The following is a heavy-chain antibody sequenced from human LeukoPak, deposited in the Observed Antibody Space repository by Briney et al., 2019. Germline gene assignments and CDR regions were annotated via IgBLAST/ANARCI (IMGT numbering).Heavy chain of an antibody. Sequence: ASVTVSCKASGYTFTSYGISWVRQSPGQRLEWMGWISAYNGNTKYAQKLQDRVTMTTDTSTTTAYMEVRSLTSDDTAVYYCARGSAMAQKQLVRHFDSWGQGTLVIVSS. CDR1: GYTFTSYG. CDR2: ISAYNGNT. V-gene: IGHV1-18*01. D-gene: IGHD6-6*01. CDR3: ARGSAMAQKQLVRHFDS. J-gene: IGHJ4*02.